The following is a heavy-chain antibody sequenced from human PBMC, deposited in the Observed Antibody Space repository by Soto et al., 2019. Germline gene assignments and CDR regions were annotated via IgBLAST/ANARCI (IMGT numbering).Heavy chain of an antibody. CDR3: ARGSYSSCTH. J-gene: IGHJ4*02. CDR2: ISSDGTST. CDR1: GLTFSSNW. D-gene: IGHD6-6*01. Sequence: PGGSLRLSCAVSGLTFSSNWMHWVRQAPGKGLVWVSRISSDGTSTTYADSVRGRFTISRDNAKKTLYLQMHSLRAEDTGVYYCARGSYSSCTHWGQGTLVTVSS. V-gene: IGHV3-74*01.